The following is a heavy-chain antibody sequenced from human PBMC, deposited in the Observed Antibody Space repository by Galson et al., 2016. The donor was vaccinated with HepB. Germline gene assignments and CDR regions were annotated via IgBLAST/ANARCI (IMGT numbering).Heavy chain of an antibody. Sequence: SLRLSCAASGFIFSQFAVHWVRQAPGKGLECVAVISYCGTKKYFTDSVKGRFTVSRDDSKNTLYLQMNTLRPEDTAVYYCARDQKYSGTDFYYAMDVWGKGATVTVSS. D-gene: IGHD5-12*01. CDR1: GFIFSQFA. CDR2: ISYCGTKK. J-gene: IGHJ6*04. CDR3: ARDQKYSGTDFYYAMDV. V-gene: IGHV3-30-3*01.